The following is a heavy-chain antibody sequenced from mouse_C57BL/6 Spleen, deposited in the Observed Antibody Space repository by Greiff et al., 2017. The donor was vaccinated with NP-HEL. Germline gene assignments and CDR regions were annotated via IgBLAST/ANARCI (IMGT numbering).Heavy chain of an antibody. CDR1: GFTFSSYA. D-gene: IGHD3-3*01. Sequence: DVQLQESGEGLVKPGGSLKLSCAASGFTFSSYAMSWVRQTPEKRLEWVAYISSGGDYIYYADTVKGRFTISRDNARNTLYLQMSSLKSEDTAMYYCTRDGGWDYFDYWGQGTTLTVSS. CDR2: ISSGGDYI. CDR3: TRDGGWDYFDY. V-gene: IGHV5-9-1*02. J-gene: IGHJ2*01.